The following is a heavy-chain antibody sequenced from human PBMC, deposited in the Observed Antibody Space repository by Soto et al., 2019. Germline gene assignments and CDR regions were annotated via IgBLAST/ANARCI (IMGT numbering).Heavy chain of an antibody. CDR1: GGSVSSGSYY. V-gene: IGHV4-61*01. CDR2: IYYSGSA. J-gene: IGHJ3*02. D-gene: IGHD6-13*01. Sequence: PSETLSLTCTVSGGSVSSGSYYWSWIRQPPGKGLEWIGYIYYSGSANYNPSLKSRVTISVDTSKNQFSLKLSSVTAADTAVYYCAREGIAAQSCIWGQGTMVTVSS. CDR3: AREGIAAQSCI.